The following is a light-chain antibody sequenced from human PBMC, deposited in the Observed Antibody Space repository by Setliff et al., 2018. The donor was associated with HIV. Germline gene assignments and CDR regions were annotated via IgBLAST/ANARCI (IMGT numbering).Light chain of an antibody. J-gene: IGLJ1*01. CDR1: SSDVGGYSY. CDR3: SSYAGNDNFV. Sequence: QSALTQPASVSGSPGQSITISCTGTSSDVGGYSYVSWYQQHPGKAPKLMIYEVSNRPSGVSNRFSGSKSGNTASLTISGLQAEDEGDYYCSSYAGNDNFVFGTGTKVTVL. CDR2: EVS. V-gene: IGLV2-14*01.